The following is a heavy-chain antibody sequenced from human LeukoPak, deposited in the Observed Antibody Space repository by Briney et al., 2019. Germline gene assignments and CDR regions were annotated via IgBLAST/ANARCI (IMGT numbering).Heavy chain of an antibody. D-gene: IGHD6-19*01. CDR2: ISAYNGNT. CDR1: GYSFTSYV. CDR3: ARASYSSGWYP. V-gene: IGHV1-18*01. Sequence: ASVKVSCKAFGYSFTSYVISWVRQAPGQGLEWMGWISAYNGNTNYAQKFQGRVTMTRDTSTSTAYMELRSLRSDDTAVDYCARASYSSGWYPWGQGTLVTVSS. J-gene: IGHJ5*02.